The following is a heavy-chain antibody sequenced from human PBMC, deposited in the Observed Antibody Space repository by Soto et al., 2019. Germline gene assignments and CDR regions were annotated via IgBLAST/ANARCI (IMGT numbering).Heavy chain of an antibody. CDR2: IYYSGST. D-gene: IGHD5-18*01. Sequence: PSETLSLTCTVSGGSISSGDYYWGWIRQPPGKGLEWIGYIYYSGSTYYNPSLKSRVTISVDTSKNQFSLKLSSVTAADTAVYYCATYSVATAMPEGFDPWGQGTLVTVSS. CDR3: ATYSVATAMPEGFDP. CDR1: GGSISSGDYY. J-gene: IGHJ5*02. V-gene: IGHV4-30-4*01.